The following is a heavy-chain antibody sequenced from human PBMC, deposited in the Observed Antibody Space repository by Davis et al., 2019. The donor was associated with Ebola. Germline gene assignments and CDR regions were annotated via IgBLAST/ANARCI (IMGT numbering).Heavy chain of an antibody. V-gene: IGHV4-34*01. CDR1: GGSFSGYY. D-gene: IGHD2-2*02. Sequence: PSETLSLTCAVYGGSFSGYYWIWIRQSPGKGLEWLGEIDHSGTTNYNPSLKSRVTISVDTSKNQFSLKLSSVTAADTAVYYCARRVRNIVVVPAAIRSRNYYYYMDVWGKGTTVTVSS. CDR2: IDHSGTT. J-gene: IGHJ6*03. CDR3: ARRVRNIVVVPAAIRSRNYYYYMDV.